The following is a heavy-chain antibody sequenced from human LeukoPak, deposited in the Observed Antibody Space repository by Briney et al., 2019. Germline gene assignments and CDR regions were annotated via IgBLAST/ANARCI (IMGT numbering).Heavy chain of an antibody. CDR3: ATDGGDVSLNY. D-gene: IGHD2-21*02. J-gene: IGHJ4*02. CDR1: GFTFNTYA. CDR2: VNRGGAT. V-gene: IGHV3-23*01. Sequence: PGGSLRLSCVGSGFTFNTYALTWVRQASGKGLEWLSLVNRGGATYYSDSVWGRFTISRDNSKNTLYLQMISLRAEDTAVYFRATDGGDVSLNYWGQGSLVTVSS.